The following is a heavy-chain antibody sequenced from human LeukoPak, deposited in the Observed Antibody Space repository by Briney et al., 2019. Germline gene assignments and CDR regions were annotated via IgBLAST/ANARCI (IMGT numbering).Heavy chain of an antibody. D-gene: IGHD2-2*01. V-gene: IGHV3-30-3*01. Sequence: GRSLRLSCAASGFTFSSYAIHWVRQAPGKGLEWVAVISYDGSNEYYADSVKGRFTISRDNSKNTLYLQMNSLRAEDTAVYYCARSPIVVVPAAIPPFFDYWGQGTLVTVSS. CDR1: GFTFSSYA. J-gene: IGHJ4*02. CDR2: ISYDGSNE. CDR3: ARSPIVVVPAAIPPFFDY.